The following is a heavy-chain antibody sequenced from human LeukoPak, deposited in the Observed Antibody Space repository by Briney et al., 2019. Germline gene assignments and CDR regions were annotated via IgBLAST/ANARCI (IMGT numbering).Heavy chain of an antibody. Sequence: PGGSLRLSCTASGFTFGDYAMSWIRQAPGKGLEWVGFIRSKAYGETADYAASVKGRFTISRDDSKAIAYLQMNSLKTEDTAVYHCTRDRGAYNLYAYWGQGTLVTVSS. J-gene: IGHJ4*02. D-gene: IGHD2/OR15-2a*01. CDR1: GFTFGDYA. CDR2: IRSKAYGETA. V-gene: IGHV3-49*03. CDR3: TRDRGAYNLYAY.